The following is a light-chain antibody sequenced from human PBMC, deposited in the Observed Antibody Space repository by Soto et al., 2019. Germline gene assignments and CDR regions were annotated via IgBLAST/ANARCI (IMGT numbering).Light chain of an antibody. V-gene: IGKV3-11*01. Sequence: EIVLTQSPATLSLSPEERATLSCRASQSVSSYLAWYQQKPGQAPRLLIYDASNRATGIPARFSGSGSGTDFTLTISSLEPEDFAVYYCQQRSNWPPPFTFGPGTKVDIK. CDR1: QSVSSY. CDR3: QQRSNWPPPFT. J-gene: IGKJ3*01. CDR2: DAS.